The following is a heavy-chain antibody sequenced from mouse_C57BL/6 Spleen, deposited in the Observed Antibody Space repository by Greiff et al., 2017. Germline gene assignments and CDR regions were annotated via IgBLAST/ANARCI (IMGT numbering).Heavy chain of an antibody. CDR2: INPSNGGT. D-gene: IGHD2-1*01. V-gene: IGHV1-53*01. Sequence: QVQLQQPGTELVKPGASVKLSCKASGYTFTSYWMHWVKQRPGQGLEWIGNINPSNGGTNYNEKFKSKATLTVDKSSSTAYMQLSSLTSEDSAVYYCARGGYGNYEQYYFEYWGKGTTLTVSS. CDR1: GYTFTSYW. CDR3: ARGGYGNYEQYYFEY. J-gene: IGHJ2*01.